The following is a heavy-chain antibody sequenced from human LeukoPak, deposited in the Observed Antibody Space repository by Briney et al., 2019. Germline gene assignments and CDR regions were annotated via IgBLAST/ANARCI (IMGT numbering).Heavy chain of an antibody. Sequence: PGGSLRLSCAASGLTFSNFPMHWVRQAPGKGLEWVALIQDDGATTNYADSVRGRFTISRDNSKSTVYLQMNSLKPDDMAVYYCATQSITLVVVISPFDYWGQGTLVTVSS. CDR2: IQDDGATT. D-gene: IGHD3-22*01. V-gene: IGHV3-30*02. CDR1: GLTFSNFP. J-gene: IGHJ4*02. CDR3: ATQSITLVVVISPFDY.